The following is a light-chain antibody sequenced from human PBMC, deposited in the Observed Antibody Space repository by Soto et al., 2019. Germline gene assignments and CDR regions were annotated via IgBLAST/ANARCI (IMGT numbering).Light chain of an antibody. CDR2: EAS. Sequence: DIQMTQSPSTLSASVGDRVTITCRASQSINTWLAWYQQKPGEAPKLLIYEASTLERGVPSRFSGSGSGTEFTLTIRRLQPDDFATFYCQQYKTYSRTFGQGTKVEVK. CDR3: QQYKTYSRT. V-gene: IGKV1-5*03. J-gene: IGKJ1*01. CDR1: QSINTW.